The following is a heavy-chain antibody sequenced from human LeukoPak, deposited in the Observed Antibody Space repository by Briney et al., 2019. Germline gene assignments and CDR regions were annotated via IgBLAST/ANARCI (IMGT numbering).Heavy chain of an antibody. V-gene: IGHV1-2*02. D-gene: IGHD6-19*01. Sequence: ASVKVSCKASGYTFTGYYRHWVRQATGQGLEWMGWINPNSGGTKYAQKFQGRVTMTRDTSISTAYMELSRLRSDDTAVYYCARDNSGSFGDYWGQGTLVAVSS. CDR2: INPNSGGT. CDR1: GYTFTGYY. CDR3: ARDNSGSFGDY. J-gene: IGHJ4*02.